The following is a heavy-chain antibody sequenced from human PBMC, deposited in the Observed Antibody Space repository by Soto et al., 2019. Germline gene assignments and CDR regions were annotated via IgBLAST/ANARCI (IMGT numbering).Heavy chain of an antibody. CDR1: GGSFSGYY. Sequence: SETLSLTCAVYGGSFSGYYWNWVRQPPGKGLEWIGEIDHSGYTNYNPSLKSRVTISVDTSKNQFSLKLSSVTAADTAVYYCARALYSYGPRFDPWGQGTLVTVSS. D-gene: IGHD5-18*01. J-gene: IGHJ5*02. CDR3: ARALYSYGPRFDP. CDR2: IDHSGYT. V-gene: IGHV4-34*01.